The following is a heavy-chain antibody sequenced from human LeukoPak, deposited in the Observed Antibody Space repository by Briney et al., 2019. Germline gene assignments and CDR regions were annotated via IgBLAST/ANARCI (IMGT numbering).Heavy chain of an antibody. Sequence: GASVKVSCKASGYTFTSYGFTWVRQAPGQGLEWMGWISGYNGNTNYAQKLQGRVTMTTDTSTSTAYMELTSLRSGDTAVYYCAMGETVTTPPRDYWGQGTLATVSS. CDR3: AMGETVTTPPRDY. CDR1: GYTFTSYG. CDR2: ISGYNGNT. J-gene: IGHJ4*02. V-gene: IGHV1-18*01. D-gene: IGHD4-17*01.